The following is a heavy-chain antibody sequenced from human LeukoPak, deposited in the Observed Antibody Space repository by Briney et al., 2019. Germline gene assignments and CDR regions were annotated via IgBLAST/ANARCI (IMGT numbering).Heavy chain of an antibody. V-gene: IGHV3-21*01. Sequence: PGGCLRLSGAASGFTFSSYSMNWVRQAPGKGLEWVSSISSSSSYIYYADSVKGRFTISRDNAKNSLYLQMNSLRAEDTAVYYCARDPGYSYGRELDYWGQGTLVTVSS. CDR3: ARDPGYSYGRELDY. CDR2: ISSSSSYI. D-gene: IGHD5-18*01. J-gene: IGHJ4*02. CDR1: GFTFSSYS.